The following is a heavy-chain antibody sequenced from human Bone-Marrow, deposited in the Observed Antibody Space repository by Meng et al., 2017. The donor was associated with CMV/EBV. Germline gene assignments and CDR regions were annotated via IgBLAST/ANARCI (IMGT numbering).Heavy chain of an antibody. Sequence: GESLKISCAASGFTFSTYGMHWVRQAPGKGLEWVSAISGSGGSTYYADSVKGRFTISRDNSKNTLYLQMNSLRAEDTAVYYCAKEGSGWYYGMDVWGQGTTVTVSS. D-gene: IGHD6-19*01. CDR1: GFTFSTYG. J-gene: IGHJ6*02. V-gene: IGHV3-23*01. CDR2: ISGSGGST. CDR3: AKEGSGWYYGMDV.